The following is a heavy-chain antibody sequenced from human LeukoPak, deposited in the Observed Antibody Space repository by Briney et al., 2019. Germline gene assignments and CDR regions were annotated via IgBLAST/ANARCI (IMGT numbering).Heavy chain of an antibody. V-gene: IGHV4-59*08. D-gene: IGHD3-10*01. CDR2: IYYSGST. CDR3: ARRSGRYYIDY. Sequence: SETLSLTCTVSGGSISSYYWSWIRQPPGKGLEWIGYIYYSGSTNYNPSLKSRVTISVDTSKNQFSLKLSSVTAADTAVYYCARRSGRYYIDYWGQGTLVTVSS. J-gene: IGHJ4*02. CDR1: GGSISSYY.